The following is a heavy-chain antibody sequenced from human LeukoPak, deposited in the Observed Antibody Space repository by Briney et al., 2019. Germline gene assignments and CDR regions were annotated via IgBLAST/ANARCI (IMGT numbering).Heavy chain of an antibody. CDR1: GGSISSYY. CDR3: ARGYSGYDGPQGDY. V-gene: IGHV4-59*08. D-gene: IGHD5-12*01. Sequence: SETLSLTCTVSGGSISSYYWSWIRQPPGKGLEWIGYIYHSGSTNYNPSLKSRVTISVDTSKNQFSLKLSSVTAADTAVYYCARGYSGYDGPQGDYWGQGTLVTVSS. J-gene: IGHJ4*02. CDR2: IYHSGST.